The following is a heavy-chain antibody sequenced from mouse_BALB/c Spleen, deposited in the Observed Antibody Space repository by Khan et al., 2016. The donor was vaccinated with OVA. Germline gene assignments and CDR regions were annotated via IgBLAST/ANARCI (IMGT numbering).Heavy chain of an antibody. CDR1: GYSITSGYG. CDR3: ARRARIKY. D-gene: IGHD3-1*01. Sequence: EVKLEESGPGLVKPSQSLSLTCTVTGYSITSGYGWNWLRQFPGNKLEWMGYISYSGSINYNPSLKSRFSITRDTSKNQFFLQLNSVTTEDTATYYCARRARIKYWGQGTTLTVSS. V-gene: IGHV3-2*02. CDR2: ISYSGSI. J-gene: IGHJ2*01.